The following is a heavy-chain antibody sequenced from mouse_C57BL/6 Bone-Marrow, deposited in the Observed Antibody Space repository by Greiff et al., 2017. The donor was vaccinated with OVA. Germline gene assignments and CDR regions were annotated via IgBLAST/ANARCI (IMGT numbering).Heavy chain of an antibody. CDR3: AKGSPYDYDAYYAMDY. CDR1: GYTFTSYW. CDR2: IYPSDSET. Sequence: QVQLQQPGAELVRPGSSVKLSCKASGYTFTSYWMDWVKQRPGQGLEWIGNIYPSDSETHYTQKFKGKATLTVDKSSSTAYMQLSSLTSEDSAVYYCAKGSPYDYDAYYAMDYWGQGTSVTVSS. V-gene: IGHV1-61*01. J-gene: IGHJ4*01. D-gene: IGHD2-4*01.